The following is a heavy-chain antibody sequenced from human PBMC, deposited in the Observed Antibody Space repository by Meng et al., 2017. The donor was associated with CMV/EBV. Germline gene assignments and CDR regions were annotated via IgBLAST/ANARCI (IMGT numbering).Heavy chain of an antibody. Sequence: VQLVQAGAGVKKAGASGKVSCKASGYTFTGYYMHWVRQAPGQGLEWMGWINPNSGGTNYAQKFQGRVTMTRDTSISTAYMELSRLRSDDTAVYYCAKGPLGEYSNYDAPWGQGTLVTVSS. D-gene: IGHD4-11*01. CDR2: INPNSGGT. CDR1: GYTFTGYY. J-gene: IGHJ5*02. V-gene: IGHV1-2*02. CDR3: AKGPLGEYSNYDAP.